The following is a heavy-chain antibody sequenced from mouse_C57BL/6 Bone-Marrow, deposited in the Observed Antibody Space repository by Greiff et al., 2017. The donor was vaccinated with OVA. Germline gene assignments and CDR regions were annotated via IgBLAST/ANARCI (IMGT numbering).Heavy chain of an antibody. V-gene: IGHV5-9-1*02. J-gene: IGHJ2*01. CDR1: GFTFSSYA. D-gene: IGHD2-2*01. Sequence: DVMLVESGEGLVKPGGSLKLSCAASGFTFSSYAMSWVRQTPEKRLEWVAYISSGGDYIYYADTVKGRFTISRDNARNTLYLQMSSLKSEDTAMYYCTRHRPYGYAFDYWGQGTTLTVSS. CDR3: TRHRPYGYAFDY. CDR2: ISSGGDYI.